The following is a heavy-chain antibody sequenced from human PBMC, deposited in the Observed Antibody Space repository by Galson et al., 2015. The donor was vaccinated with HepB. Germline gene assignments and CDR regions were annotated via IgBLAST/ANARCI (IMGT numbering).Heavy chain of an antibody. CDR2: ISGSGGST. CDR3: AKVQDYYGSGSQGV. J-gene: IGHJ4*02. CDR1: GFTFSSYA. D-gene: IGHD3-10*01. V-gene: IGHV3-23*01. Sequence: SLRLSCAASGFTFSSYAMSWVRQAPGKGLEWVSAISGSGGSTYYADSVKGRFTISRDNSKNTLYLQMNSLRAEDTAVYYCAKVQDYYGSGSQGVWGQGTLVTVSS.